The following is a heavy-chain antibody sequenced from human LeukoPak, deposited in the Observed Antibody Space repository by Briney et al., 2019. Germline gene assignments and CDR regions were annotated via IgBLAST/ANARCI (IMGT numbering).Heavy chain of an antibody. V-gene: IGHV4-34*01. Sequence: SETLSLTCAVYGGSFSGYYWSWIRQPPGKGLEWIGEINHSGSTNYNPSLKSRVTISVDTSKNQFSLKLSSVTAADTAVYYCARGGPPRGTKEPPTYYYMDVWGKGTTVTVSS. CDR2: INHSGST. D-gene: IGHD1-14*01. CDR3: ARGGPPRGTKEPPTYYYMDV. J-gene: IGHJ6*03. CDR1: GGSFSGYY.